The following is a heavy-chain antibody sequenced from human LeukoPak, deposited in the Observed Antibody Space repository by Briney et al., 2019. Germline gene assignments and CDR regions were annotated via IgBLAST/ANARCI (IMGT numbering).Heavy chain of an antibody. Sequence: PSETLSLTCAVSGDSISSNYCWRWVRQFPGKGLEWIGEVYRRGSTSYNPSLKSRVVISIDKSKNQYSLNLNSVTAADTAMYYCGRHAYGDYVSYFDYWGQGTLVTVSS. CDR2: VYRRGST. J-gene: IGHJ4*02. D-gene: IGHD4-17*01. CDR3: GRHAYGDYVSYFDY. CDR1: GDSISSNYC. V-gene: IGHV4-4*02.